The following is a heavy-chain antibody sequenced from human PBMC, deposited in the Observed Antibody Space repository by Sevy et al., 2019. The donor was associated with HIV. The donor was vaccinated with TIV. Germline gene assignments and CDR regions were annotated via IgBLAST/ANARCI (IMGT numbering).Heavy chain of an antibody. J-gene: IGHJ4*02. D-gene: IGHD1-1*01. CDR3: TRLGSGPPKMATTSPALYYFDY. V-gene: IGHV3-73*01. Sequence: GGSLRLSCAASGFTFSGSAMHWVRQASGKGLEWVGRIRSKANSYATAYAASGKGRFTISRDDSKNTAYLQMNSLKTEDTAVYYCTRLGSGPPKMATTSPALYYFDYWGQGTLVTVSS. CDR2: IRSKANSYAT. CDR1: GFTFSGSA.